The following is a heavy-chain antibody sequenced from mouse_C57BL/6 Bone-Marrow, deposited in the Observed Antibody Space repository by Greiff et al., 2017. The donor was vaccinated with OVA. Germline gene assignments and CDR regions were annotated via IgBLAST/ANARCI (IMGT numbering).Heavy chain of an antibody. D-gene: IGHD1-1*02. CDR2: ISSGGSYT. Sequence: EVKVVESGGDLVKPGGSLKLSCAASGFTFSSYGMSWVRQTPDKRLEWVATISSGGSYTYYPASVKGRFTISRDNSTNTLYLQMGSLKSGDTGMYYCARLGVVDIDYGGQGTTLTVSS. V-gene: IGHV5-6*01. J-gene: IGHJ2*01. CDR1: GFTFSSYG. CDR3: ARLGVVDIDY.